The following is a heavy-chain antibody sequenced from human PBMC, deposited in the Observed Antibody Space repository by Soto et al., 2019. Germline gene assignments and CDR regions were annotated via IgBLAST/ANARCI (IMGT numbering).Heavy chain of an antibody. CDR3: AREPYCSSTSCYDHGMDV. Sequence: ASETLSLTCTVSGGSISSGGYYWSWIRQHPGKGLEWIGYIYYSGSTYYNPSLKSRVTISVDTSKNQFSLKLSSVTAADTAVYYCAREPYCSSTSCYDHGMDVWGQGTTVTVSS. D-gene: IGHD2-2*01. CDR2: IYYSGST. J-gene: IGHJ6*02. V-gene: IGHV4-31*03. CDR1: GGSISSGGYY.